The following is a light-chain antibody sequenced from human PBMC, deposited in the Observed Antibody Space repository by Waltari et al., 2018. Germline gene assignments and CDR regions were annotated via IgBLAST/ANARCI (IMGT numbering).Light chain of an antibody. V-gene: IGLV1-44*01. J-gene: IGLJ3*02. CDR3: AAWDDSLDGSWV. CDR1: SSNIGSNA. CDR2: SNN. Sequence: QSVLTQPPSTSGTPGQRVTISCSGSSSNIGSNAVNWYQQLPGTAPRLLIYSNNKRPSGVADRFSGSKSGTSASLAISGLRSQDEADYYCAAWDDSLDGSWVFGGGTRLTVL.